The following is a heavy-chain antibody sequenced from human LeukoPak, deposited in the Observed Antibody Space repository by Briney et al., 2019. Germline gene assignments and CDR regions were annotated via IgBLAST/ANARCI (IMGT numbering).Heavy chain of an antibody. CDR3: ARGTQTRFAQLWRQYYFKY. V-gene: IGHV4-34*01. J-gene: IGHJ4*02. CDR1: GGSFSGYY. Sequence: SETLSLTCAVYGGSFSGYYWSWILQPPGKGLEWIGEINHSGSTNYNPSLKSRVTISVDTSKNQFSLKLSSVTAADTAVYYCARGTQTRFAQLWRQYYFKYWGQGTLVTVSS. CDR2: INHSGST. D-gene: IGHD5-18*01.